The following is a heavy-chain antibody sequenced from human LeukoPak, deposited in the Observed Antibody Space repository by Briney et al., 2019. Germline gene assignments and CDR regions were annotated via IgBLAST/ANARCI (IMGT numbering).Heavy chain of an antibody. J-gene: IGHJ5*02. CDR2: MNPNSGNT. Sequence: ASVKVSCKASGYTFTSYDSNWVRQATGQGLEWMGWMNPNSGNTGYAQKFQGRVTMTRNTSISTAYMELSSLRSEDTAVYYCARQTISMVWGVIMRGVVSWFDPWGQGTLVTVSS. CDR1: GYTFTSYD. CDR3: ARQTISMVWGVIMRGVVSWFDP. V-gene: IGHV1-8*01. D-gene: IGHD3-10*01.